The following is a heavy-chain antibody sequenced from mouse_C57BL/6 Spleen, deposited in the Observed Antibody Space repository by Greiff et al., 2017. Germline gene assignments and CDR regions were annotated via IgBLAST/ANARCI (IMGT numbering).Heavy chain of an antibody. J-gene: IGHJ4*01. CDR2: INPSNGGT. CDR1: GYTFTSYW. CDR3: AGGFITTVVVPWAMDY. Sequence: QVQLQQPGTELVKPGASVKLSCKASGYTFTSYWMHWVKQRPGQGLEWIGNINPSNGGTNYNEKFKSKATLTVDKSSSTAYMQLSSLTSEDSAVYYCAGGFITTVVVPWAMDYWGQGTSVTVSS. V-gene: IGHV1-53*01. D-gene: IGHD1-1*01.